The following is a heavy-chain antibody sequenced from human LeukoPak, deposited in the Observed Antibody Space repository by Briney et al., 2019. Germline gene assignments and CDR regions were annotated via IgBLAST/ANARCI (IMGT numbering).Heavy chain of an antibody. CDR2: ISSDGTNI. V-gene: IGHV3-30-3*01. CDR1: GFTFSGHV. J-gene: IGHJ4*02. Sequence: GGSLRLSCAASGFTFSGHVMYWVRQTPGKGLEWVAVISSDGTNIWYADSVKGRFSISRDNSKNTLYLQMNSLRAEDTAVYYCAKEACGGSCSSDYFDYWGQGTPVTVSS. CDR3: AKEACGGSCSSDYFDY. D-gene: IGHD2-15*01.